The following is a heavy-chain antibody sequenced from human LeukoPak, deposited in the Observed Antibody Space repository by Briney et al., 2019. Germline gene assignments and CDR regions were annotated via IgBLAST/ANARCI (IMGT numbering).Heavy chain of an antibody. CDR2: ISYDGSNK. J-gene: IGHJ4*02. Sequence: GRSLRLSCAASGFTFSSYGMHWVRQAPGKGLEWVAVISYDGSNKYYADSVKGRFTISRDNSKNTLYLQMNSLRAEDTAVYYCARDRGHFSSGWSTFDYWGQGTLVTVSS. D-gene: IGHD6-19*01. CDR3: ARDRGHFSSGWSTFDY. V-gene: IGHV3-30*03. CDR1: GFTFSSYG.